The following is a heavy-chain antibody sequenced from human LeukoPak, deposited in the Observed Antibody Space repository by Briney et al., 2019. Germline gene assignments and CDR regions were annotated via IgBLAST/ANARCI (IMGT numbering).Heavy chain of an antibody. J-gene: IGHJ4*02. Sequence: MSSETLSLTCTVSGGSISSSSYYWGWIRQPPGKGLEWIGSIYYSGSTYYNPSLKSRVTISVDTSKNQFSLKLSSVTAADTAVYYCARRAAYGSSSGGFDSWGQGTLVTVSS. CDR2: IYYSGST. V-gene: IGHV4-39*07. D-gene: IGHD6-6*01. CDR1: GGSISSSSYY. CDR3: ARRAAYGSSSGGFDS.